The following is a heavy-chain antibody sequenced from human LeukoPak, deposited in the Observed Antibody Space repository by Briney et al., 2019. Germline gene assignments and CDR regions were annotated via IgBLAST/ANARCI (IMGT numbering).Heavy chain of an antibody. CDR2: INQDGSEK. Sequence: GGSLRLSCAASGFTFSSYWMSWVRQAPGKGLEWVANINQDGSEKYYVDSVKGRFTISRDNAKNLLYLQMNSLRAEDTAVCYCARRKVYCSSTSCYHEIYDYWGQGTLVTVSS. CDR1: GFTFSSYW. D-gene: IGHD2-2*01. V-gene: IGHV3-7*01. CDR3: ARRKVYCSSTSCYHEIYDY. J-gene: IGHJ4*02.